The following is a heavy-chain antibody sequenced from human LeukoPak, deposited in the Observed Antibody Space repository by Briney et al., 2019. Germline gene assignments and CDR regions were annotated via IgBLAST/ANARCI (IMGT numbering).Heavy chain of an antibody. CDR3: ARHFKQRLVFWFDP. D-gene: IGHD6-13*01. CDR2: IYTSGST. CDR1: GGSISSYY. V-gene: IGHV4-4*09. J-gene: IGHJ5*02. Sequence: SETLSLTCTVYGGSISSYYWSWIRQPPGKGLEWIGYIYTSGSTNYNPSLKSRVTISVDTSKNQFSLKLSSVTAADTAVYYCARHFKQRLVFWFDPWGQGTLVTVSS.